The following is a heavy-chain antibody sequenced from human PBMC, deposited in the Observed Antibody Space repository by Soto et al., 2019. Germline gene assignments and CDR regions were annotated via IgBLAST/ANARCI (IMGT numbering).Heavy chain of an antibody. CDR1: GFSFSVHG. V-gene: IGHV3-33*01. D-gene: IGHD5-18*01. CDR3: ERSTWLRDQMTTYDY. Sequence: GSLRLACSASGFSFSVHGMHWVRQAPGKGLEWVALIWNDGSQQDYADSVKGRFTISRDNSKNTLYLQMSSLRAEDTAVYYCERSTWLRDQMTTYDYWGQGTLVTVYS. CDR2: IWNDGSQQ. J-gene: IGHJ4*02.